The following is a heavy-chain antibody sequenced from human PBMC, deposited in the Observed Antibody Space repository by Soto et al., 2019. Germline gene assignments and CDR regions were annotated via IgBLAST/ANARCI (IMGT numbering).Heavy chain of an antibody. CDR3: ARGQEGVVATH. CDR2: IKDGGST. CDR1: GGSFTGYY. J-gene: IGHJ4*02. Sequence: QVQLQQWGAGLLKPSETLSLTCAVNGGSFTGYYWSWVRQPPGKGLEWIGEIKDGGSTNYSPSLRSRVTISADTSKRQLPLKVTSGTAADTAVYYCARGQEGVVATHWEQGSLVTVSS. D-gene: IGHD2-15*01. V-gene: IGHV4-34*01.